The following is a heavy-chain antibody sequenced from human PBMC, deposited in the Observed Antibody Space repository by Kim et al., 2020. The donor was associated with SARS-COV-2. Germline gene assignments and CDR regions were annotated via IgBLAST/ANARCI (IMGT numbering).Heavy chain of an antibody. V-gene: IGHV4-31*03. D-gene: IGHD6-13*01. Sequence: SETLSLTCTVSGGSISSTNSWWSWIRQHPGKGLEWIGYISYTGTAYYNPSLKSRPIMSVDTSNNQFSLIVNSVTAADTAMYYCAKDHTSGSWYGLDYWGQGILVTVSS. CDR3: AKDHTSGSWYGLDY. CDR1: GGSISSTNSW. CDR2: ISYTGTA. J-gene: IGHJ4*02.